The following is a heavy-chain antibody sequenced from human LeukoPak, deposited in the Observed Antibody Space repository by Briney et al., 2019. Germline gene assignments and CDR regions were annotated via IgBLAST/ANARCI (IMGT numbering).Heavy chain of an antibody. V-gene: IGHV3-74*03. CDR3: ARANSGAYWDYFEN. D-gene: IGHD1-26*01. CDR1: GFTFSSYA. CDR2: VKSDGRST. J-gene: IGHJ4*02. Sequence: GGSLRLSCAASGFTFSSYAMSWVRQAPGKGLVWVSGVKSDGRSTMYADSVKGRFTISRDNAKNTLYLQLNSLRAEDTAVYYCARANSGAYWDYFENRGQGTQVTVSS.